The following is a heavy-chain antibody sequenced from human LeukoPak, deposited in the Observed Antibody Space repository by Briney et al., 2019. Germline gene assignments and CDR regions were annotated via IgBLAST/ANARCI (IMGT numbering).Heavy chain of an antibody. V-gene: IGHV6-1*01. CDR1: GDSVSSNSAA. J-gene: IGHJ4*02. CDR3: ARFQGIGSQRYYFDC. Sequence: SQTLSLTCAISGDSVSSNSAAWSWIRQSPSRGLEWLGRTYYRSNWYHDYAVSVKSRITINPDTSNNQFSLQLNSVTPEDTAVYYCARFQGIGSQRYYFDCWGQGTLVTVSS. D-gene: IGHD6-19*01. CDR2: TYYRSNWYH.